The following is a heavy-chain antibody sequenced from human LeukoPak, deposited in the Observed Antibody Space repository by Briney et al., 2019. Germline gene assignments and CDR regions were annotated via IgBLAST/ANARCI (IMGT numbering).Heavy chain of an antibody. J-gene: IGHJ4*02. D-gene: IGHD3-22*01. Sequence: SETLSLTCSVSGGSFNNDYWSWIRQTPGKGLEWIGYISNNGGTIYNPSLKTRVTISVDTSKNQFSLKLSSVTAADTAVYYCASGYYYDSSGYYNPFGYWGQGTLVTVSS. V-gene: IGHV4-59*12. CDR1: GGSFNNDY. CDR2: ISNNGGT. CDR3: ASGYYYDSSGYYNPFGY.